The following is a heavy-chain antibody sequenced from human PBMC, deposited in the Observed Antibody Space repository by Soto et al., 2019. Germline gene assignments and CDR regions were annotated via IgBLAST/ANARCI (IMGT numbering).Heavy chain of an antibody. D-gene: IGHD6-19*01. Sequence: GGSLRLSCAASGFTFSSYGMHWVCQAPGKGLEWVAVISYDGSNKYYADSVKGRFTISRDNSKNTLYLQMNSLRAEDTAVYYCAKETTTAVAGYYFDSWGQGTLVTVS. CDR2: ISYDGSNK. V-gene: IGHV3-30*18. CDR3: AKETTTAVAGYYFDS. J-gene: IGHJ4*02. CDR1: GFTFSSYG.